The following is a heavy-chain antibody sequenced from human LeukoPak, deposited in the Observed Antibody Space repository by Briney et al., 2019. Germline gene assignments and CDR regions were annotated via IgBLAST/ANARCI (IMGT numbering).Heavy chain of an antibody. D-gene: IGHD5-18*01. CDR2: LNWNGAST. Sequence: GGSLRLSCAASGFTFDEYGLSWVRQVPGKGLEWVSGLNWNGASTGYADSVKGRFTISRDNAKNSLYLQMNSLRAEDTALYHCARGGSGYSYGKIDSWGQGILVTVSS. CDR1: GFTFDEYG. V-gene: IGHV3-20*01. J-gene: IGHJ4*02. CDR3: ARGGSGYSYGKIDS.